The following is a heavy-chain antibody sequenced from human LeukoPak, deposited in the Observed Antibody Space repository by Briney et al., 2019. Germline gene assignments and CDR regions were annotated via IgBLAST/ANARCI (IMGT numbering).Heavy chain of an antibody. CDR2: IYYSGST. CDR1: GGSISSYY. Sequence: SETLSLTCTVSGGSISSYYWSWIRQPPGKGLEWIGYIYYSGSTNYNPSLKSRVTISVDTSKNQFSLKLSSVTAADTAVYYCARTVEMACDYWGQGNLVTVSS. V-gene: IGHV4-59*01. D-gene: IGHD5-24*01. CDR3: ARTVEMACDY. J-gene: IGHJ4*02.